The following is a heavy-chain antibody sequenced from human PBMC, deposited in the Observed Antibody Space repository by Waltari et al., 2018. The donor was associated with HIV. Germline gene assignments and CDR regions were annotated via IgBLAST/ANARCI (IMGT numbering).Heavy chain of an antibody. D-gene: IGHD6-6*01. J-gene: IGHJ4*02. CDR3: ARGASIGGWVRNDY. CDR2: SSYSGST. Sequence: QLQLQESGPGLVKPSETLSLTCTVSGGSISSSGYYWGWIRQAPGKGLEWIGTSSYSGSTYYNPSLKSRVTISADTSKNQFSLKLSSVTAADTAVYYCARGASIGGWVRNDYWGQGTLVTVSS. V-gene: IGHV4-39*07. CDR1: GGSISSSGYY.